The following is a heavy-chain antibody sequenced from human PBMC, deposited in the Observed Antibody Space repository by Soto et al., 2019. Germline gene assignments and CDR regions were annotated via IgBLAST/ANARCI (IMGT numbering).Heavy chain of an antibody. CDR3: AKRGYNHYGMDV. Sequence: ASVKVSCKASGYTFTGYYMHWVRQAPGQGLEWMGWINPNSGGTNYAQKFQGWVTMTRDTSISTAYMELSRLRSDDTAVYYCAKRGYNHYGMDVWGQGTTVTVSS. V-gene: IGHV1-2*04. D-gene: IGHD3-22*01. CDR1: GYTFTGYY. CDR2: INPNSGGT. J-gene: IGHJ6*02.